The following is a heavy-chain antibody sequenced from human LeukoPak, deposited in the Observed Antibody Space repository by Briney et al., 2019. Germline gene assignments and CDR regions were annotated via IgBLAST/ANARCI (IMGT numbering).Heavy chain of an antibody. D-gene: IGHD3-22*01. J-gene: IGHJ4*02. V-gene: IGHV3-30-3*01. CDR2: ISYDGSNK. Sequence: GGSLRLSCAASGFTFSSYAMHWVRQAPGKGLEWVAVISYDGSNKYYADSVKGRFTISRDNAKNSLYLQMNSLRAEDTAVYYCARADSSGYFDYWGQGTLVTVSS. CDR1: GFTFSSYA. CDR3: ARADSSGYFDY.